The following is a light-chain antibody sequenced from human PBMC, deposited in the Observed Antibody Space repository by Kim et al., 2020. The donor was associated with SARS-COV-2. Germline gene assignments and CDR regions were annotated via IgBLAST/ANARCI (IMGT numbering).Light chain of an antibody. Sequence: GDGAPLSCKASQSIDRDLAWYQQKPGQPPRLLIYDSSTRAPGIPARFRGSGSGTEFTLTINSLQSEDLAVYYCQHYNAWPPWTFGRGTKLEI. V-gene: IGKV3-15*01. J-gene: IGKJ1*01. CDR1: QSIDRD. CDR2: DSS. CDR3: QHYNAWPPWT.